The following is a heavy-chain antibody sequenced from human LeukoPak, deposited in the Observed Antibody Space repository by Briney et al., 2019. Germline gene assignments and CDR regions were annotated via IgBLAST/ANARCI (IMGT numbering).Heavy chain of an antibody. CDR2: INPNSGGT. CDR1: GYTFTGYY. CDR3: AREPPRRVSAVVTGDGDY. D-gene: IGHD2-21*02. J-gene: IGHJ4*02. Sequence: GASVKVSCKASGYTFTGYYMHWVRQAPGQGLEWMGWINPNSGGTNYAQKFQGRVTMTRDTSISTAYMELSRLRSDDTAVYYCAREPPRRVSAVVTGDGDYWGQGTLDTVSS. V-gene: IGHV1-2*02.